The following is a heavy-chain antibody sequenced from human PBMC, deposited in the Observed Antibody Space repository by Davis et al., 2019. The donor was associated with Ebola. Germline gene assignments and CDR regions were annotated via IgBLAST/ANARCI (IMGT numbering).Heavy chain of an antibody. CDR2: INPSGGST. Sequence: AASVKVSCKASGYTFTGYYMHWVRQAPGQGLEWMGIINPSGGSTSYAQKFQGRVTMTRDTSTSTVYMELSSLRSEDTAVYYCAREEIVVVVAATQYYYYGMDVWGQGTTVTVSS. V-gene: IGHV1-46*01. D-gene: IGHD2-15*01. J-gene: IGHJ6*02. CDR3: AREEIVVVVAATQYYYYGMDV. CDR1: GYTFTGYY.